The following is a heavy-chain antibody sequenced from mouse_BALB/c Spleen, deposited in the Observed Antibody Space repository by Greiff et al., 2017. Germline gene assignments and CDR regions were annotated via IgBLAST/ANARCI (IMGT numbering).Heavy chain of an antibody. D-gene: IGHD2-10*02. Sequence: QVQLQESGPGLVAPSQSLSITCTVSGFSFTSSSVHWVRQRPGKGLEWLGMIWGGGSTDYNSALKSRLSISKDNSKSQVFLKMNSLQTDDTAMYYCARGYGNYGLFAYWGQGTLVTVSA. V-gene: IGHV2-6-4*01. J-gene: IGHJ3*01. CDR1: GFSFTSSS. CDR3: ARGYGNYGLFAY. CDR2: IWGGGST.